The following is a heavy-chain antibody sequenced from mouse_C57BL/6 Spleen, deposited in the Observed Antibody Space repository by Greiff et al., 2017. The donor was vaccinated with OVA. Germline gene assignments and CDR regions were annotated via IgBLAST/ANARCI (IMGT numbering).Heavy chain of an antibody. Sequence: EVQLQQSGPELVKPGASVKISCKASGYTFTDYYMNWVKQSHGKSLEWIGDINPNNGGTSYNQKFKGKATLTVDKSSSTAYMELRSLTSEDSAVYYCAPGTRFFAYWGQGTLVTVSA. CDR1: GYTFTDYY. CDR2: INPNNGGT. J-gene: IGHJ3*01. CDR3: APGTRFFAY. V-gene: IGHV1-26*01. D-gene: IGHD4-1*01.